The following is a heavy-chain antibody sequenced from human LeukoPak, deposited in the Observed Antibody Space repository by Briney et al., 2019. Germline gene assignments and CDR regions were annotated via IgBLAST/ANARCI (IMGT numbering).Heavy chain of an antibody. V-gene: IGHV4-34*01. Sequence: PSETLSLTCAVYGGSFSGYYWSWIRQPPGKGLEWIGEINHSGSTNYNPSLKSRVTISVDMSKNQFSLKLSSVTAADTAVYYCARRIVHYYFDYWGQGTLVTVSS. CDR2: INHSGST. CDR3: ARRIVHYYFDY. D-gene: IGHD2/OR15-2a*01. CDR1: GGSFSGYY. J-gene: IGHJ4*02.